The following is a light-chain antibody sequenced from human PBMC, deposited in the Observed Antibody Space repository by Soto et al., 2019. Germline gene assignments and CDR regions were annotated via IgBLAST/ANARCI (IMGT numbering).Light chain of an antibody. Sequence: EIVLTQSPGTLSLSPGERATLSCRASQSVSSSYLAWYQQKPGQAPRFLIYGTSSRATGIPDRFSGSGSGTDFSLTISRLEPEDFAVYYCQQYHDSPLNTFGQGTKLQIK. J-gene: IGKJ2*01. CDR2: GTS. CDR3: QQYHDSPLNT. V-gene: IGKV3-20*01. CDR1: QSVSSSY.